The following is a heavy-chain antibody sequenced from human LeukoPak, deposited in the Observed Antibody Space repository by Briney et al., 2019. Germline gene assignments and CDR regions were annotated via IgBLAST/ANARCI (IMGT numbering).Heavy chain of an antibody. CDR3: ARGGENYYDSSGYYY. Sequence: GGSLRLSCAASGFTFSSYAMHWVRQAPGKGLEWVAVISYDGSSKYFADSVKGRFTISRDNSKNTLYLQMNSLRAEDTAVYYCARGGENYYDSSGYYYWGQGTLVTVSS. J-gene: IGHJ4*02. D-gene: IGHD3-22*01. V-gene: IGHV3-30-3*01. CDR1: GFTFSSYA. CDR2: ISYDGSSK.